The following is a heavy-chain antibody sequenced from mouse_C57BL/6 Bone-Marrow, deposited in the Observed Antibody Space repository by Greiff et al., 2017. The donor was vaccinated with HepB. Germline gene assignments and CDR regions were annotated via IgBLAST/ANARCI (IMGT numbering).Heavy chain of an antibody. Sequence: VQLQESGAELARPGASVKLSCKASGYTFTSYWMHWVKQRPGQGLEWIGEIDPSDSYTNYNQKFKGKSTLTVDKSSSTAYMQLSSLTSEDSAVYYCARSAITRFAYWGQGTLVTVSA. CDR1: GYTFTSYW. D-gene: IGHD2-4*01. V-gene: IGHV1-69*01. CDR3: ARSAITRFAY. CDR2: IDPSDSYT. J-gene: IGHJ3*01.